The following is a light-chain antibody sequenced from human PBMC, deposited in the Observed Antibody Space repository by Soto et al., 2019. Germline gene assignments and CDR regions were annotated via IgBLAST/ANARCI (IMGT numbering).Light chain of an antibody. V-gene: IGLV1-44*01. CDR2: SNI. CDR1: SSNIGSNT. Sequence: QLVLTQPPSASGTPGQRVTISCSGSSSNIGSNTVNWYQQLPKTAPKLVVYSNIQRPAGVPDRFSGSKSGTSASLAISGLQSGDEADYYCAAWDDSLNGVVFGGGTKLTVL. J-gene: IGLJ2*01. CDR3: AAWDDSLNGVV.